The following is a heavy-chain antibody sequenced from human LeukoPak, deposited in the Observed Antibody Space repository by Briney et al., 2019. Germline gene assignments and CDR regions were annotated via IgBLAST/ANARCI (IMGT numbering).Heavy chain of an antibody. J-gene: IGHJ4*02. CDR1: GYTFSSYG. V-gene: IGHV1-18*01. D-gene: IGHD3-10*01. Sequence: GASVKVSCKASGYTFSSYGISWVRQAPGQGLEWMGWISASNGNTNYRQKLQGRFTMTTDTFTGTAYMDLRSLRSDDTAIYYCARDSPDGSGTYYNDSPDYWGQGTLVTVSS. CDR3: ARDSPDGSGTYYNDSPDY. CDR2: ISASNGNT.